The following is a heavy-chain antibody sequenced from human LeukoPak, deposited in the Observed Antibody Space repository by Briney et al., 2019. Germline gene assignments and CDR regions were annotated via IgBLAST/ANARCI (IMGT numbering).Heavy chain of an antibody. J-gene: IGHJ6*02. D-gene: IGHD2-15*01. CDR1: GFTFSSYA. V-gene: IGHV3-23*01. Sequence: GASLRLSCAASGFTFSSYAMNWVRQAPGKGLEWVSGISSGGGSTYYADSVKGRFTISRDNSKNTLYLQMNSLRAEDTAVYYCAKGPHGYCSGGSCYYNYYGMDVWGQGTTVTVSS. CDR3: AKGPHGYCSGGSCYYNYYGMDV. CDR2: ISSGGGST.